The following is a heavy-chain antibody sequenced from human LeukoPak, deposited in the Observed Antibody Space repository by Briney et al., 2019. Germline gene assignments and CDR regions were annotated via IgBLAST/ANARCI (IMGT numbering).Heavy chain of an antibody. CDR3: ARGPPFTIFGVVGGWYFDY. CDR1: GYTLTELS. V-gene: IGHV1-24*01. J-gene: IGHJ4*02. CDR2: FDPEDGET. Sequence: ASVKVSCKVSGYTLTELSMHWVRQAPGKGLEWMGGFDPEDGETIYAQKFQGRVTMTEDTSTDTAYMELSSLRSEDTAVYYCARGPPFTIFGVVGGWYFDYWGQGTLVTVSS. D-gene: IGHD3-3*01.